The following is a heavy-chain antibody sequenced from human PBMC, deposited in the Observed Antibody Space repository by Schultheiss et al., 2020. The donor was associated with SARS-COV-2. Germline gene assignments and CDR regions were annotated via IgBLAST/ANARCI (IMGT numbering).Heavy chain of an antibody. CDR1: GGSISGYY. CDR3: AREGTIVVVPAAIDAFDI. V-gene: IGHV4-34*01. J-gene: IGHJ3*02. D-gene: IGHD2-2*02. CDR2: INHSGST. Sequence: SETLSLTCTVSGGSISGYYWSWIRQPPGKGLEWIGEINHSGSTNYNPSLKSRVTISVDTSKNQFSLKLSSVTAADTAVYYCAREGTIVVVPAAIDAFDIWGQGTMVTVSS.